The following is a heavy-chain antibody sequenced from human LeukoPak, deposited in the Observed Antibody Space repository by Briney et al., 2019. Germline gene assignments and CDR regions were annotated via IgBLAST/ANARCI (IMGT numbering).Heavy chain of an antibody. CDR3: ARVDRYNSGWYDC. J-gene: IGHJ5*01. D-gene: IGHD6-19*01. V-gene: IGHV3-7*05. CDR1: GFTFGSHW. Sequence: GGSLRLSCAAAGFTFGSHWMGWVRQAPGKGLEWVANINQAGSARYYVDSVKGRFTISRDNAKSSLDLQMNSLRAEDTAVYYCARVDRYNSGWYDCWGQGTLVTVSS. CDR2: INQAGSAR.